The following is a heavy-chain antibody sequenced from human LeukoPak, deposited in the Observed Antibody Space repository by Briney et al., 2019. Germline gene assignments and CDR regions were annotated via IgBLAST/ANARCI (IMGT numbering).Heavy chain of an antibody. J-gene: IGHJ4*01. D-gene: IGHD6-6*01. CDR1: GGSFSGYY. CDR3: ARDRPFNPLVY. CDR2: INHSGST. Sequence: PSETLSLTCAVYGGSFSGYYWSWIRQPPGKGLEWIGEINHSGSTNYNPSLKSRVTISVDTSKNHLSLTLTSVTAADTAVYFCARDRPFNPLVYWGQGTLVIVSS. V-gene: IGHV4-34*01.